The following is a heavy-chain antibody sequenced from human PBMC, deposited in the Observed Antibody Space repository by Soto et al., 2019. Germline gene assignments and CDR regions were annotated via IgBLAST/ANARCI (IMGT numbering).Heavy chain of an antibody. Sequence: QVQLVESGGGVVQPGGSLRLSCATSGFTFSSYAMHWVRQAPGKGPEWVAIISYDGSNKYYADSVKGRFIISRDNSKNTLFLQMNSLRTEDTAVYHCARGDGISGPEGYWGQGTLVTVSS. CDR1: GFTFSSYA. V-gene: IGHV3-30-3*01. D-gene: IGHD2-15*01. CDR2: ISYDGSNK. CDR3: ARGDGISGPEGY. J-gene: IGHJ4*02.